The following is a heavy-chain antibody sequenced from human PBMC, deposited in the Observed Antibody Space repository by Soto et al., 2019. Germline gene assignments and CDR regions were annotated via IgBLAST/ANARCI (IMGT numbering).Heavy chain of an antibody. CDR3: ARRRPTGYYNY. CDR1: GFPFSDYY. J-gene: IGHJ4*02. D-gene: IGHD3-9*01. CDR2: IGGSSSCT. V-gene: IGHV3-11*05. Sequence: QVQLVESGGVLVKPGGSLRLSCAASGFPFSDYYLSWSRQAPGKGLEWVSSIGGSSSCTNNADSVKGRFTISRDNAKNSLYLQMKSQRAEDTAVYYCARRRPTGYYNYWGQGTLVTVSA.